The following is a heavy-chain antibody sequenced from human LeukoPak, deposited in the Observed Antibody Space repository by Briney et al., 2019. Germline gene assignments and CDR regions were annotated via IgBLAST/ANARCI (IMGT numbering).Heavy chain of an antibody. V-gene: IGHV3-53*01. D-gene: IGHD6-25*01. CDR1: GFTVSSNY. CDR3: ARDFDSSGYFDY. J-gene: IGHJ4*02. CDR2: IYSGGST. Sequence: GGSLRLSCAASGFTVSSNYMSWVRQAPGKGLEWVSVIYSGGSTYYADSVKGRFTISRDNSKNTLYLQMNSLRAEDTAVYYCARDFDSSGYFDYWGQGTLVTVSS.